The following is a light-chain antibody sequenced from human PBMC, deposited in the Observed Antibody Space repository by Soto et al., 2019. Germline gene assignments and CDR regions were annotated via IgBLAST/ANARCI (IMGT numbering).Light chain of an antibody. CDR3: SSFTSRHTYV. CDR2: EVT. Sequence: QSALTQPASVSGSPGQSITISCTGTSSDVGGYNFVSWYQQHPDKAPKFIIYEVTNRPSGVSNRFSGSKSGNTASLTISGLQAEDEADYYCSSFTSRHTYVFGSGTKVTV. CDR1: SSDVGGYNF. V-gene: IGLV2-14*01. J-gene: IGLJ1*01.